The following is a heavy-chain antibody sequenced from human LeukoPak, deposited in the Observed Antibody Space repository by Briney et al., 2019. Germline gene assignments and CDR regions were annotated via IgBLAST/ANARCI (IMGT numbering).Heavy chain of an antibody. Sequence: PSETLSLTCTVSGGSISSYYWSWIRQPPGKGLEWIGYIYYSGSTNYNPSLKSRVTISVDTSKNQFSLKLSSVTAADTAVYYCARHISFLYTAMVGAFDTWGQGTMVTVSS. V-gene: IGHV4-59*08. J-gene: IGHJ3*02. CDR3: ARHISFLYTAMVGAFDT. CDR1: GGSISSYY. CDR2: IYYSGST. D-gene: IGHD5-18*01.